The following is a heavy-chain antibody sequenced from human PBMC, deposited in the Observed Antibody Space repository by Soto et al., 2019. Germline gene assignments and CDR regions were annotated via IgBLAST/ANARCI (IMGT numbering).Heavy chain of an antibody. D-gene: IGHD1-7*01. CDR1: GYSFTSYW. Sequence: PGESLKISCKGSGYSFTSYWIGWVRQMPGKGLEWMGIIYPGDSDTRYSPSFQGQVTISADKSISTAYLQWSSLKASDTAMYYCARHILQGRYSWNYVWFDPWGQGTLVTVSS. CDR3: ARHILQGRYSWNYVWFDP. CDR2: IYPGDSDT. J-gene: IGHJ5*02. V-gene: IGHV5-51*01.